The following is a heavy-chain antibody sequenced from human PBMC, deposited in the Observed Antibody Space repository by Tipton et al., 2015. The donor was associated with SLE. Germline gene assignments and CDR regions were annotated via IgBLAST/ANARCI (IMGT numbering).Heavy chain of an antibody. CDR1: GYTFSDYY. CDR2: IITSEGRT. J-gene: IGHJ4*02. CDR3: VRELVGGHFDY. D-gene: IGHD3-16*01. V-gene: IGHV1-46*01. Sequence: QLVQSGADVKKPGASMKVSCKTSGYTFSDYYIHWMRQAPGQGLEWIGIIITSEGRTNYAQKFWGRVSMTRDMSTGTIYMELDSPTSDDTAVYYCVRELVGGHFDYWGQGTLVTVSS.